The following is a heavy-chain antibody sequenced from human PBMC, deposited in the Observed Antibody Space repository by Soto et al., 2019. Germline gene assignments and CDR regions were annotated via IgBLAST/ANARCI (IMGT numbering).Heavy chain of an antibody. J-gene: IGHJ4*02. V-gene: IGHV3-33*01. CDR1: GFTFSSYG. CDR2: IWYGGSNK. CDR3: ARYYYDSSGYTNFDY. D-gene: IGHD3-22*01. Sequence: GGSLRLSCAASGFTFSSYGMHWVRQAPGKGLEWVAVIWYGGSNKYYADSVKGRFTISRDNSKNTLYLQMNSLRAEDTAVYYCARYYYDSSGYTNFDYWGQGTLVTV.